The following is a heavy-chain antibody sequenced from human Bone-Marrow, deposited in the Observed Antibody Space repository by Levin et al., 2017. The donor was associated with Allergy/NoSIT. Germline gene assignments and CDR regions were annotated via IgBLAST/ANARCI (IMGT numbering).Heavy chain of an antibody. D-gene: IGHD3-22*01. Sequence: LSLTCAASGFTFSSYGMHWVRQAPGKGLEWVAVIWYDGSNKYYADSVKGRFTISRDNSKNTLYLQMNSLRAEDTAVYYCARGTMIVVVIPLYYFDYWGQGTLVTVSS. CDR3: ARGTMIVVVIPLYYFDY. CDR2: IWYDGSNK. CDR1: GFTFSSYG. J-gene: IGHJ4*02. V-gene: IGHV3-33*01.